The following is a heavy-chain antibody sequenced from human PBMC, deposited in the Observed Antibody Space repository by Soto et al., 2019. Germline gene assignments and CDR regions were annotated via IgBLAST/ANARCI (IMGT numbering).Heavy chain of an antibody. D-gene: IGHD2-15*01. CDR1: GFTFTSSA. CDR3: AADSRYCSGGNCEDY. CDR2: IVVGSGHT. Sequence: QMQLVQSGPEVKKPGTSVKVSCKASGFTFTSSAMQWVRQARGQRLEWIGWIVVGSGHTNYAQNFQERVTITRDMSTSTADMELSSLRSEDTAVYYCAADSRYCSGGNCEDYWGQGTLVIVSS. J-gene: IGHJ4*02. V-gene: IGHV1-58*02.